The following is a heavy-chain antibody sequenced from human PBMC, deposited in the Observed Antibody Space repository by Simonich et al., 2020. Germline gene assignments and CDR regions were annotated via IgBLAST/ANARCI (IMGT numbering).Heavy chain of an antibody. J-gene: IGHJ3*02. CDR3: ARHAGFAFDI. CDR1: GGSISSSSYY. Sequence: QLPLQESGPGLVKPSETLSLTCTVSGGSISSSSYYWGWIRQPPGKGLEWIGSIYYSGSTYYNPSLKSRVTISVDTSKNQFSLKRSSVTAADTAVYYCARHAGFAFDIWGQGTMVTVSS. CDR2: IYYSGST. D-gene: IGHD6-13*01. V-gene: IGHV4-39*01.